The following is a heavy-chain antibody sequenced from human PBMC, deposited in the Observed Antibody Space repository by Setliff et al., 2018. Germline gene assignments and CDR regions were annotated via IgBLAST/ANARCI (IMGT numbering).Heavy chain of an antibody. D-gene: IGHD2-15*01. J-gene: IGHJ5*02. Sequence: PSETLSLTCAVSGYSISSGYYWGWIRQPPGKGLEWIGSIYHSGSTYYNPSLKSRVTISVDTSKNQFPLKLSSVTAADTAVYYCARLYIVVVVAATPAWFDPWGQGTLVTVSS. CDR2: IYHSGST. V-gene: IGHV4-38-2*01. CDR1: GYSISSGYY. CDR3: ARLYIVVVVAATPAWFDP.